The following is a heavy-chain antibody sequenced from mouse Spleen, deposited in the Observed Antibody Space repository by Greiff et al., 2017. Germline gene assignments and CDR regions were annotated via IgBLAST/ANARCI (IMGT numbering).Heavy chain of an antibody. CDR3: ASSYGNYYFDY. Sequence: EVKLVESGGGLVKPGGSLKLSCAASGFTFSSYAMSWVRQTPEKRLEWVATISSGGSYTYYPDSVKGRFTISRDNAKNTLYLQMSSLRSEDTAMYYCASSYGNYYFDYWGQGTTLTVSS. D-gene: IGHD2-1*01. CDR2: ISSGGSYT. CDR1: GFTFSSYA. V-gene: IGHV5-9-1*01. J-gene: IGHJ2*01.